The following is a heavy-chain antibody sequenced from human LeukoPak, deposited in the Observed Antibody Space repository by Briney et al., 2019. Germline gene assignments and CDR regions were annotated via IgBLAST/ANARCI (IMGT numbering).Heavy chain of an antibody. J-gene: IGHJ6*04. CDR2: ISSSGSTI. V-gene: IGHV3-48*04. CDR3: AELGITMIGGV. Sequence: DPGGSLRLSCAASGFTFSSYSMNWVRQAPGKGLEWVSYISSSGSTIYYADSVKGRFTIPRDNAKNSLYLQMNSLRAEDTAVYYCAELGITMIGGVWGKGTTVTISS. D-gene: IGHD3-10*02. CDR1: GFTFSSYS.